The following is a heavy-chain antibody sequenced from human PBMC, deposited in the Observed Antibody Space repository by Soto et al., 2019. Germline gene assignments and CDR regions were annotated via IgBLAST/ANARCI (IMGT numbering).Heavy chain of an antibody. Sequence: SETLSLTCTVSGGSISSYSWSWIRQPPGKGLEWIGYIYHSGSTYYNPSLKSRVTISVDTSKNQFSLKLSSVTAADTAVYYCARRCYGPGFPYYYGMDVWGQGTTVTVS. CDR3: ARRCYGPGFPYYYGMDV. CDR1: GGSISSYS. V-gene: IGHV4-59*01. D-gene: IGHD3-10*01. J-gene: IGHJ6*02. CDR2: IYHSGST.